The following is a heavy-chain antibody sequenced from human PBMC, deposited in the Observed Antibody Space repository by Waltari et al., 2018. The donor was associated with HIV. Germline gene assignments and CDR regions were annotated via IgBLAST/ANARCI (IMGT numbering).Heavy chain of an antibody. V-gene: IGHV4-39*01. CDR3: ARRGGVVTAIPGWFDP. Sequence: QLQLQESGPGLVKPSETLSLTCTVSGGSISSSSYYWGWIRQPPGKGLEWIGSISYSGSTYYNPSLKSRVTISVDTSKNQFSLKLSSVTAADTAVYYCARRGGVVTAIPGWFDPWGQGTLVTVSS. CDR2: ISYSGST. CDR1: GGSISSSSYY. J-gene: IGHJ5*02. D-gene: IGHD2-21*02.